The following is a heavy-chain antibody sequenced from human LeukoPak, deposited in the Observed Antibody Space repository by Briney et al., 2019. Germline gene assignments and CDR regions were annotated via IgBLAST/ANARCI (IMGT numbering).Heavy chain of an antibody. J-gene: IGHJ4*02. Sequence: SPTLSLTFAISGDSVSINSAAWHWIRQSPSRGLEWLGRTYYRSKWYNDYAVSVKSRITINPDTSKNQFSLQLNSVTPEDTAVYYCARQGSYFNYWGRGILVTVSS. CDR3: ARQGSYFNY. V-gene: IGHV6-1*01. CDR2: TYYRSKWYN. CDR1: GDSVSINSAA.